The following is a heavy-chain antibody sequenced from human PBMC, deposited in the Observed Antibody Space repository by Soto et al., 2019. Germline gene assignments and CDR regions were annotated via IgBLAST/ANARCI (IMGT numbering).Heavy chain of an antibody. CDR1: GDSFTNYY. CDR3: AGERNYDFWSGYSSYGMDV. J-gene: IGHJ6*02. D-gene: IGHD3-3*01. CDR2: INSSGGSP. V-gene: IGHV1-46*01. Sequence: QVQLIQSGAEVRKPGASVKVSCKASGDSFTNYYFHWVRQAPGQSLEWMGIINSSGGSPTYAQKFLGRATMTRDTSTSTGYMELSSRKSEDTAVYYCAGERNYDFWSGYSSYGMDVWGQGTTVSVSS.